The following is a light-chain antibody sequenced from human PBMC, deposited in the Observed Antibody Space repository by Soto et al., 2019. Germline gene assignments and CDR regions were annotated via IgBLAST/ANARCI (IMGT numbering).Light chain of an antibody. CDR2: SNN. CDR1: SSNIGSNT. V-gene: IGLV1-44*01. CDR3: AAWDDSLNGVV. Sequence: QSVLTQLPSASGTPGQRVTISWSGSSSNIGSNTVNWYQQLPGTAPKLLIYSNNQRPSGVPDRFSGSKSGTSASLAISGLQSEDEADYYCAAWDDSLNGVVFGGGTKVTVL. J-gene: IGLJ2*01.